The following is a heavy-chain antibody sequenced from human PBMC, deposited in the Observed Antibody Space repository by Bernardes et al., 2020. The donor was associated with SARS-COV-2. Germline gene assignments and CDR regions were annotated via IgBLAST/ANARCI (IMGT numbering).Heavy chain of an antibody. Sequence: SETLSLTCTVSGGPISSGGYYWSWIRQHPGKGLEWIGYIYYSGSTDYNPSLKSRVTIAVDTSKNQFSLKLSSVTAADTAVYYCAWGERLLYHLGSGMDVGGHGTTVTVSS. J-gene: IGHJ6*02. CDR2: IYYSGST. CDR1: GGPISSGGYY. D-gene: IGHD2-8*01. V-gene: IGHV4-31*03. CDR3: AWGERLLYHLGSGMDV.